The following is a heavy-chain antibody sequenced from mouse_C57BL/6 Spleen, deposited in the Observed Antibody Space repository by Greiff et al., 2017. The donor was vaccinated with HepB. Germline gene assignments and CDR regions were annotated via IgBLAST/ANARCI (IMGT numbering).Heavy chain of an antibody. Sequence: EVRLVESGGDLVKPGGSLKLSCAASGFTFSSYGMSWVRQTPDKRLEWVATISSGGSYTYYPDSVKGRFTISRDNAKNTLYLQMSSLKSEDTAMYYFARHPSTVARYFDVWGTGTTVTVSS. J-gene: IGHJ1*03. CDR3: ARHPSTVARYFDV. CDR2: ISSGGSYT. D-gene: IGHD1-1*01. CDR1: GFTFSSYG. V-gene: IGHV5-6*01.